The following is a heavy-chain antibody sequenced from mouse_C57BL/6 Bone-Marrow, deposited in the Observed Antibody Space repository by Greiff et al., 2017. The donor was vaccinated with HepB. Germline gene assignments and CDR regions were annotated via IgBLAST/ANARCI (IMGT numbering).Heavy chain of an antibody. CDR1: GYAFSSSW. D-gene: IGHD2-4*01. Sequence: VKLMESGPELVKPGASVKISCKASGYAFSSSWMNWVKKRPGKGLEWIGRIYPGDGDTNYNGKFKGKATLTADKSSSTAYMQLSSLTSEDSAVYFCARGRLRRPYYFDYWGQGTTLTVSS. J-gene: IGHJ2*01. V-gene: IGHV1-82*01. CDR3: ARGRLRRPYYFDY. CDR2: IYPGDGDT.